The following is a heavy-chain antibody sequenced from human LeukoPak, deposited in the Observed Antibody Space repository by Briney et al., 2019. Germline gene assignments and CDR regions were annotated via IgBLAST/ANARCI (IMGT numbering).Heavy chain of an antibody. Sequence: PSETLSLTCTVSGSISGYYWSWIRQPPGKGLEWIGYIYTSGSTNYNPSLESRVTISVDTSKNQFSLDLSSVTAADTAVYYCARRAAAAWLHYVFDPWGQGTLVTVSS. CDR2: IYTSGST. CDR3: ARRAAAAWLHYVFDP. J-gene: IGHJ5*02. D-gene: IGHD5-12*01. V-gene: IGHV4-4*09. CDR1: GSISGYY.